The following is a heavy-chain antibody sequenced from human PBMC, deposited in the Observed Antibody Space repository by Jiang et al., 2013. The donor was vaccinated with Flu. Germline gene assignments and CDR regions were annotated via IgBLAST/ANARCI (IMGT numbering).Heavy chain of an antibody. CDR2: IYSGGST. J-gene: IGHJ4*02. Sequence: QLVESGGGLVQPGGSLRLSCAASGFTVSSNYMSWVRQAPGKGLEWVSVIYSGGSTYYADSVKGRFTISRHNSKNTLYLQMNSLRAEDTAVYYCARDDRQEQWLVADYWGQGTLVTVSS. D-gene: IGHD6-19*01. CDR3: ARDDRQEQWLVADY. CDR1: GFTVSSNY. V-gene: IGHV3-53*04.